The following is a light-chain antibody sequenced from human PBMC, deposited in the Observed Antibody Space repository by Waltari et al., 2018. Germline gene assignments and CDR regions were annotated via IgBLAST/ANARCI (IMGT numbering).Light chain of an antibody. Sequence: DIVMTQSPLSPPVTPRAPASTSCRSRQSLLHNNGNQYLDGFLQKPGHSPQLLIYLGSNRASGVPDRFSGSGSGTDFTLKISRVEAEDVGVYYCMQALQTPFTFGPGTRVDIK. J-gene: IGKJ3*01. CDR3: MQALQTPFT. V-gene: IGKV2-28*01. CDR2: LGS. CDR1: QSLLHNNGNQY.